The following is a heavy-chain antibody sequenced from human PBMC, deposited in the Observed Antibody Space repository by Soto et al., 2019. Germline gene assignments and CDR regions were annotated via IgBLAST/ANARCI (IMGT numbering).Heavy chain of an antibody. V-gene: IGHV1-69*12. J-gene: IGHJ2*01. CDR1: GGTFTNYA. Sequence: QVQLVQSGAEVKKPGSSVKVSCKASGGTFTNYAISWVRQAPGQGLEWMGGITPFFGTANYAQRFKGRVTIPADESMTTAYMELSRLRSEDTAVYYCAQTLGLAVAGPGRFDLWGRGTLVTVSS. CDR3: AQTLGLAVAGPGRFDL. CDR2: ITPFFGTA. D-gene: IGHD6-19*01.